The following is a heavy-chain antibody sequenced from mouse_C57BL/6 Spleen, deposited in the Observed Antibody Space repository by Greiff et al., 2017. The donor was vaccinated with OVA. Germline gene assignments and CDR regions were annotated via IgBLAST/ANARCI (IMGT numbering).Heavy chain of an antibody. D-gene: IGHD1-1*01. CDR2: INPGSGCT. CDR3: AISYYGSSYDY. CDR1: GYAFTNYL. V-gene: IGHV1-54*01. Sequence: QVQLQQSGAELVRPGTSVKVSCKASGYAFTNYLIEWVKQRPGQGLEWIGVINPGSGCTNYNEKLKGKATLTADKSSSTAYMQLSSLTSEDSAVYFCAISYYGSSYDYWGQGTTLTVSS. J-gene: IGHJ2*01.